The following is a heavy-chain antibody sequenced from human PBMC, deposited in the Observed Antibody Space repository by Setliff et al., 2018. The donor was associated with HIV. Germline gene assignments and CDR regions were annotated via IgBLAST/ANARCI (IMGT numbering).Heavy chain of an antibody. V-gene: IGHV3-53*01. CDR1: GFTVSSNY. CDR2: IYSGGST. Sequence: GGSLRLSCAASGFTVSSNYMTWVRQAPGKGLEWVSVIYSGGSTNYADSVKGRFTISRDNSKNTLYLQMNSLRAEDTAVYYCTRVMLSWIQLWLFDYWGQGTLVTVSS. D-gene: IGHD5-18*01. J-gene: IGHJ4*02. CDR3: TRVMLSWIQLWLFDY.